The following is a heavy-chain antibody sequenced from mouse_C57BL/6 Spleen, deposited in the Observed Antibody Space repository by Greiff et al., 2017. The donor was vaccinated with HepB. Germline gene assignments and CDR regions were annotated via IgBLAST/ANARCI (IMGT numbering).Heavy chain of an antibody. J-gene: IGHJ4*01. CDR3: ARGDYDDAMDY. V-gene: IGHV3-1*01. Sequence: DVQLQESGPGMVKPSQSLSLTCTVTGYSITSGYDWHWIRHFPGNKLEWMGYISYSGSTNYNPSLKSRISITHDTSKNHFFLKLNSVTTEDTATYYCARGDYDDAMDYWGQGTSVTVSS. CDR1: GYSITSGYD. CDR2: ISYSGST. D-gene: IGHD2-4*01.